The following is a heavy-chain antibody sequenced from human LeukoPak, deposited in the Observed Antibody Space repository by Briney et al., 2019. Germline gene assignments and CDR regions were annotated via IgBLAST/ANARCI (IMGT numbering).Heavy chain of an antibody. J-gene: IGHJ4*02. CDR2: INPKSGDT. Sequence: ASVNVSCKASGYTFTDYYVHYMRQAPGQGLEWMGWINPKSGDTEYDRKFQGRVIMTTDTSIATAYMEMTRLAPDDTAVYFCARDLGPPVDPGIHYQYYFHYWGQGMLVTVSS. CDR3: ARDLGPPVDPGIHYQYYFHY. V-gene: IGHV1-2*02. D-gene: IGHD2-2*01. CDR1: GYTFTDYY.